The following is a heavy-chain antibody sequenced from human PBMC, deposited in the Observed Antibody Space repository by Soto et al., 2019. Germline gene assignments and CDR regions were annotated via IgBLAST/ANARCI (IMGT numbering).Heavy chain of an antibody. J-gene: IGHJ4*02. CDR1: GFTFSSYA. CDR3: ARDFVVVTAIRKTGGSLDY. Sequence: GGSLRLSCAASGFTFSSYAMHWVRQAPGKGLEWVAVISYDGSNKYYADSVKGRFTISRDNSKNTLYLQMNSLRAEDTAVYYCARDFVVVTAIRKTGGSLDYWGQGTLVTVSS. D-gene: IGHD2-21*02. CDR2: ISYDGSNK. V-gene: IGHV3-30-3*01.